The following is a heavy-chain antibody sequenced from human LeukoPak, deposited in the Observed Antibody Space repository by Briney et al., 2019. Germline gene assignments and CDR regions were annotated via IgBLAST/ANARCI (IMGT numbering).Heavy chain of an antibody. V-gene: IGHV3-23*01. D-gene: IGHD5-12*01. J-gene: IGHJ6*03. CDR3: AGDPPPGYSGYAGYMDV. CDR2: IGESGGST. CDR1: GFAFSSYG. Sequence: EAGGSLRLSCAASGFAFSSYGMSWVRQAPGKGLEWVATIGESGGSTYYADSVKGRFTISRDNAKNSLYLQMNSLRAEDTAVYYCAGDPPPGYSGYAGYMDVWGKGTTVTVSS.